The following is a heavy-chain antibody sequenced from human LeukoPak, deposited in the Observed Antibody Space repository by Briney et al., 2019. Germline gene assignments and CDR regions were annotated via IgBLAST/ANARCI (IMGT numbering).Heavy chain of an antibody. Sequence: GASVKVSCKASGYTFTCYYMHWVRQAPGQGLEWMGWINPNSGGTNYAQKFQGRVTMTRDTSISTAYMELSRLRSDDTAVYYCARDRGYCSGGSCYSSFDYWGQGTLVTVSS. CDR3: ARDRGYCSGGSCYSSFDY. J-gene: IGHJ4*02. CDR2: INPNSGGT. V-gene: IGHV1-2*02. CDR1: GYTFTCYY. D-gene: IGHD2-15*01.